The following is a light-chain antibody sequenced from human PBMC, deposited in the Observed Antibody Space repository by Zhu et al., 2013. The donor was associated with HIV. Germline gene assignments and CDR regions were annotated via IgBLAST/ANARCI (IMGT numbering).Light chain of an antibody. J-gene: IGKJ2*02. Sequence: AIQLTQSPSSLSASVGDRVTITCRASQGIGSALAWYQQNPEKGPKLLIYDVDSLESGVPSRFSGSRSGTDFTLTISSLQPGDFATYYCQQYKSYPCTFGQGTKVEIK. CDR2: DVD. CDR3: QQYKSYPCT. CDR1: QGIGSA. V-gene: IGKV1-13*02.